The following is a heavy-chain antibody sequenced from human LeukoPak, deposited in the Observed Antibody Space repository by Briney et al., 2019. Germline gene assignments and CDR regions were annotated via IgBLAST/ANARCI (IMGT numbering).Heavy chain of an antibody. D-gene: IGHD7-27*01. CDR1: GFTFSSYW. CDR3: ARDLNWETY. Sequence: GGSLRLSCVASGFTFSSYWMTWVRQAPGKGLEWVANIKTDGSRIYYVDSVKGRFTISRDNAKNSLYLQMNSLRAEDTAVYYCARDLNWETYWGQGTLVSVSS. V-gene: IGHV3-7*01. CDR2: IKTDGSRI. J-gene: IGHJ4*02.